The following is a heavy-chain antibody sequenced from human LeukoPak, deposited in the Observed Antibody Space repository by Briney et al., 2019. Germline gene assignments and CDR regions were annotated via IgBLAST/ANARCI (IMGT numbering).Heavy chain of an antibody. D-gene: IGHD3-10*01. J-gene: IGHJ4*02. CDR3: ARGPPGYFDY. Sequence: GGSLRLSCAASGFTFSSYEMNWVRQAPGKGLEWVSYISSSGSAIYYADSVKGRFTISRDNAKNSLYPQMNSLRAEDTAVYYCARGPPGYFDYWGQGTLVTVSS. V-gene: IGHV3-48*03. CDR1: GFTFSSYE. CDR2: ISSSGSAI.